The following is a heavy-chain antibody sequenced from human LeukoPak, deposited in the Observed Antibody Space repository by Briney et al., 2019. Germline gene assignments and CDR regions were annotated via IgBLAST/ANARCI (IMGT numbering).Heavy chain of an antibody. J-gene: IGHJ4*02. CDR2: FDPEDGET. D-gene: IGHD3-10*01. CDR3: ATEKLPPPGSGSYLPFDY. CDR1: GYTLTELS. Sequence: ASVKVSCKVSGYTLTELSMHWVRQAPGKGLEWMGGFDPEDGETIYAQKFQGRVTMTEDTSTDTAYMELSSLRSEDTAVYYCATEKLPPPGSGSYLPFDYWGQGTLVTVSS. V-gene: IGHV1-24*01.